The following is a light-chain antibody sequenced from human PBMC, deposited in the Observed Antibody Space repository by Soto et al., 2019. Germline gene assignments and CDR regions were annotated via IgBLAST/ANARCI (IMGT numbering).Light chain of an antibody. CDR2: DAS. V-gene: IGKV3-11*01. CDR1: QSVSSY. CDR3: QQRGNWPVT. J-gene: IGKJ1*01. Sequence: EIVLTQSPATLSLSPGEKATLSCRASQSVSSYFAWYQQKPGQAPRLLIYDASNRATGIPARFSGSGSGTDFTLTISNLEPDDFAVYYCQQRGNWPVTFGQGTKVDIK.